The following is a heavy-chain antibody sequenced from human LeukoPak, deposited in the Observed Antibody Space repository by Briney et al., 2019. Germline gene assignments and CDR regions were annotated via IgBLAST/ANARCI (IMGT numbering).Heavy chain of an antibody. CDR3: ASGYYDSSGYYAFDI. V-gene: IGHV4-59*01. Sequence: PSETLSLTCTVSGGSISSYYWSWIRQPPGKGLEWIGYIYYSGSTNYNPSLKSRVTISVDTSKNQSSLKLSSVTAADTAVYYRASGYYDSSGYYAFDIWGQGTMVTVSS. CDR2: IYYSGST. J-gene: IGHJ3*02. CDR1: GGSISSYY. D-gene: IGHD3-22*01.